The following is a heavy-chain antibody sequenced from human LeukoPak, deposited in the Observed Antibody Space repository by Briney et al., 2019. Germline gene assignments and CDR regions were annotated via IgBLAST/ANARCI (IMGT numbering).Heavy chain of an antibody. Sequence: ASVKVSCKASGGTFSSYAISWVRQAPGQGLEWMGRINPKSGGTNYAQIFQGRVTMTRDTSISTAYMEVISLRSDDTAVYYCAKDKVGDDSGLVDYWGQGILVTVSS. J-gene: IGHJ4*02. CDR2: INPKSGGT. CDR1: GGTFSSYA. D-gene: IGHD3-22*01. V-gene: IGHV1-2*06. CDR3: AKDKVGDDSGLVDY.